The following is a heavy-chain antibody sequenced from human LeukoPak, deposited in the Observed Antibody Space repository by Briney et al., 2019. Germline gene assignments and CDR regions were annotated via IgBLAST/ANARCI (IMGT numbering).Heavy chain of an antibody. D-gene: IGHD3-10*02. CDR2: ISYDGSNK. J-gene: IGHJ4*02. CDR3: TTLYSGPRDY. Sequence: GGSLRLSCAASGFTFSSYGMHWVRQAPGKGLEWVAVISYDGSNKYYADSVKGRFTISRDNSKNTLYLQMNSLRAEDTAVYYCTTLYSGPRDYWGQGTLVTVSS. CDR1: GFTFSSYG. V-gene: IGHV3-30*03.